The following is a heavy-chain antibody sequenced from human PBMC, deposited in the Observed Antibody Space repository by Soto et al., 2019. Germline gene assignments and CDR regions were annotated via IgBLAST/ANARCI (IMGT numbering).Heavy chain of an antibody. CDR2: ISAYNGNT. V-gene: IGHV1-18*01. CDR3: ATGRDCTNGVCYKSWFDP. J-gene: IGHJ5*02. D-gene: IGHD2-8*01. Sequence: WASVKVSCKASGYTFTSYGISWVRQAPGQGLEWMGWISAYNGNTNYAQKLQGRVTMTTDTSTSTAYMELRSLRSDDTAVYYCATGRDCTNGVCYKSWFDPWGQGTLVTVSS. CDR1: GYTFTSYG.